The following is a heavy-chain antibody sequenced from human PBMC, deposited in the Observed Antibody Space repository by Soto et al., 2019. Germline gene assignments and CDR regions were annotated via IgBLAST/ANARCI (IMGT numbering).Heavy chain of an antibody. J-gene: IGHJ3*02. Sequence: DVQLAESGGGLVQPGGSLRLSCEASGFTFSSYEMNWVRQAPGKGLEWVSYISSSGTNIYYAASVRGRVTISRDNADNSLYLQMSSLTAEDTAVYYCARSQPTLGFDIWGHGTMVIVSS. CDR3: ARSQPTLGFDI. CDR1: GFTFSSYE. CDR2: ISSSGTNI. V-gene: IGHV3-48*03.